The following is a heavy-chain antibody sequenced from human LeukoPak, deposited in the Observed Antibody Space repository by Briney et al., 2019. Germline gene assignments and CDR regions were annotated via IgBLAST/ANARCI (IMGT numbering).Heavy chain of an antibody. D-gene: IGHD2-2*01. CDR3: ARYCSSTSCTYYYYYGMDV. Sequence: PSQTLSLTCTVSGGSISSGGYYWSWIRQHPGKGLEWIWYIYYSGSTYFNPSLKSRVTISVDTSKIQFSLKLSSVTAADTAVYYCARYCSSTSCTYYYYYGMDVWGKGTTVTVSS. CDR2: IYYSGST. V-gene: IGHV4-31*03. CDR1: GGSISSGGYY. J-gene: IGHJ6*04.